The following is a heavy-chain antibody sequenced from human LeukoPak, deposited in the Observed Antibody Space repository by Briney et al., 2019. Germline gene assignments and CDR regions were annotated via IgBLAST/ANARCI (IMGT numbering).Heavy chain of an antibody. V-gene: IGHV3-21*01. CDR1: GFTFSSYS. CDR2: ISSSSSYI. J-gene: IGHJ4*02. CDR3: ARGARIAAAGDPDY. Sequence: PGGSLRLSCAASGFTFSSYSMNWVRQAPGKGLEWVSSISSSSSYIYYADSVKGRFTISRDNAKNSLYLQMNSLRAEDTAVYYCARGARIAAAGDPDYWGQGTLVTVSS. D-gene: IGHD6-13*01.